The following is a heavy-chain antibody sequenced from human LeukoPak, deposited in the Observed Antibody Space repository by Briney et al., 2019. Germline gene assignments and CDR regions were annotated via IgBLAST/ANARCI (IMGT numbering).Heavy chain of an antibody. D-gene: IGHD6-13*01. Sequence: GASVKVSCKASGYTFTGYYMHWVRQAPGQGLEWMGWINPNSGGTNYAQTFQGRVTMTRDTSISTAYMELSRLRSDDTAVYNCARVPVGSSWYYFDYWGQGTLVTVSS. CDR2: INPNSGGT. CDR3: ARVPVGSSWYYFDY. J-gene: IGHJ4*02. V-gene: IGHV1-2*02. CDR1: GYTFTGYY.